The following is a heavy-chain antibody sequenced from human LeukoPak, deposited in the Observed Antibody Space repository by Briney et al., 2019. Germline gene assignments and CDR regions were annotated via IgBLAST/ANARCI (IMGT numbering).Heavy chain of an antibody. D-gene: IGHD3-3*01. CDR2: ISGSGGST. Sequence: GGSLRLSCAASGFTFSSYGMSWVRQAPGKGLEWVSAISGSGGSTYYADSVKGRFTISRDNSKNTLYLQMNSLRAEDTALYYCARDRNDFWSGYYTTYYYYYYMAVWGKGTTVTVSS. J-gene: IGHJ6*03. V-gene: IGHV3-23*01. CDR1: GFTFSSYG. CDR3: ARDRNDFWSGYYTTYYYYYYMAV.